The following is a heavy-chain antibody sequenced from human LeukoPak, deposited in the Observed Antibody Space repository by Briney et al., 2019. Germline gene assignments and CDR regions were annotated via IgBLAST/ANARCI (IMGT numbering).Heavy chain of an antibody. CDR1: GGSISSYY. CDR2: IYYSGST. Sequence: SETLSLTCTVSGGSISSYYWSWIRQPPGKGLEWIGYIYYSGSTNYNPSLKSRVTISVDTSKNQFSLKLSSVTAADTAVYYCARVTFPSYYYDSSGYYALYYYYYMDVWGKGTTVTVSS. CDR3: ARVTFPSYYYDSSGYYALYYYYYMDV. D-gene: IGHD3-22*01. J-gene: IGHJ6*03. V-gene: IGHV4-59*01.